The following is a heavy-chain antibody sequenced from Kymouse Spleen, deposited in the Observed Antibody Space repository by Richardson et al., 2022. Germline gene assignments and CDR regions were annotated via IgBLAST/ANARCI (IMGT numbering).Heavy chain of an antibody. CDR1: GFTFSSYG. CDR3: AKGGGAVAGTPYYYYYYGMDV. J-gene: IGHJ6*02. CDR2: ISYDGSNK. Sequence: QVQLVESGGGVVQPGRSLRLSCAASGFTFSSYGMHWVRQAPGKGLEWVAVISYDGSNKYYADSVKGRFTISRDNSKNTLYLQMNSLRAEDTAVYYCAKGGGAVAGTPYYYYYYGMDVWGQGTTVTVSS. D-gene: IGHD6-19*01. V-gene: IGHV3-30*18.